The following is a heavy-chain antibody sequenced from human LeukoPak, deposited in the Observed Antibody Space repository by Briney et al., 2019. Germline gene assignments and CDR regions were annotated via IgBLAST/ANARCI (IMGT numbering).Heavy chain of an antibody. CDR3: ARTGADYGDYDYYYYYGMDV. V-gene: IGHV1-46*01. D-gene: IGHD4-17*01. CDR1: GYTFTSYY. Sequence: ASVKVSCKASGYTFTSYYMHWVRQAPGKGLEWMGIINPSGGSTSYAQKFQGRVTMTRVTSTSTVYMELSSLRSEDTAVYYCARTGADYGDYDYYYYYGMDVWGQGTTVTVSS. J-gene: IGHJ6*02. CDR2: INPSGGST.